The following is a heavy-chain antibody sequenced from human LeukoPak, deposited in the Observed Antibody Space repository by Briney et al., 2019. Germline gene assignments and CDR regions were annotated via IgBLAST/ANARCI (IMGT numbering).Heavy chain of an antibody. CDR2: INGSGGRT. J-gene: IGHJ6*03. CDR1: GFTFSSYA. V-gene: IGHV3-23*01. D-gene: IGHD5-12*01. CDR3: AKGGGYEAQYYYYYLDV. Sequence: GGTLRLSCAASGFTFSSYAMTWVRQAPGKGLEWVSDINGSGGRTNYADSVKGRFTISRDNSKNTLYLQMKSLRAEDTAVYYCAKGGGYEAQYYYYYLDVWGKGTTVTISS.